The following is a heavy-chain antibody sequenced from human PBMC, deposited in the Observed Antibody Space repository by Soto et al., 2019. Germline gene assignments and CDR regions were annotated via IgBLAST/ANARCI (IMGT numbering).Heavy chain of an antibody. J-gene: IGHJ4*02. CDR2: INHSGST. Sequence: SETLSLTGGVYSVSFIGYYWSWIRQPPGKGLEWIGEINHSGSTNYNPSLKSRVTISVDTSKNQFSLKLSSVTAADTAVYYCATRLRLGELSLPNWGQGTLVTVS. CDR1: SVSFIGYY. D-gene: IGHD3-16*02. V-gene: IGHV4-34*01. CDR3: ATRLRLGELSLPN.